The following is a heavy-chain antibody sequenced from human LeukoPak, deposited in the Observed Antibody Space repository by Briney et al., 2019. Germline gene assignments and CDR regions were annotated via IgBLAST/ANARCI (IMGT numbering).Heavy chain of an antibody. Sequence: GGSLRLSCAASGFIFSSYAMSWVRQAPGKGLEWVSGISGSGASTYYPDSVKGRFTISRDNSKNTLYLQMNSLGAEDTAVYYCAKETDFFCGLDVWGQGTTVTVSS. CDR1: GFIFSSYA. CDR3: AKETDFFCGLDV. V-gene: IGHV3-23*01. J-gene: IGHJ6*02. CDR2: ISGSGAST.